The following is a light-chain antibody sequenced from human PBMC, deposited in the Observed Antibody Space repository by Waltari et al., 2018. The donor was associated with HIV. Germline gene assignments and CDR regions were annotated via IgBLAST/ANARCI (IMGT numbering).Light chain of an antibody. Sequence: QSALTQPPSASGSPGQSVSISCTGTNSDVGAYDFVSWYQQHPGKAPQLIIYEVNKRPSGVPYRFSGSKSGNTASLIVSGLQAEDEGDYFCTSYAGNSNFVVFGGGTKLTVL. CDR2: EVN. CDR1: NSDVGAYDF. J-gene: IGLJ2*01. V-gene: IGLV2-8*01. CDR3: TSYAGNSNFVV.